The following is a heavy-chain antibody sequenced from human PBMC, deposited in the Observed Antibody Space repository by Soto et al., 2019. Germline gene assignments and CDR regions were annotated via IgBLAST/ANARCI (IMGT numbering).Heavy chain of an antibody. CDR1: GFTVSDYA. D-gene: IGHD6-19*01. V-gene: IGHV3-30*18. J-gene: IGHJ4*02. CDR2: VSHDGRNT. Sequence: GGSLRLSCAASGFTVSDYAMHWVRQAPGKGLEWVAVVSHDGRNTHYADSVKGRFAISRDSSKNTVSLEMTSLRAEDTAVYYCAKGGRQWLVTSDFNYWGQGALVTVSS. CDR3: AKGGRQWLVTSDFNY.